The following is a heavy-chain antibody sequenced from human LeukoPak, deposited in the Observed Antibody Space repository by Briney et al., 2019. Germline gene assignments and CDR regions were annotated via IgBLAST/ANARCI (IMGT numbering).Heavy chain of an antibody. Sequence: GGSLRLSCAASGFTFDDYAMHWVRQAPGKGLEWVSLISWDGGSTYYADSVKGRFTISGDNSKNSLYLQMNSLRAEDTALYYCAKQYGSGSHRRYYFDYWGQGTLVTVSS. J-gene: IGHJ4*02. CDR1: GFTFDDYA. CDR2: ISWDGGST. D-gene: IGHD3-10*01. V-gene: IGHV3-43D*03. CDR3: AKQYGSGSHRRYYFDY.